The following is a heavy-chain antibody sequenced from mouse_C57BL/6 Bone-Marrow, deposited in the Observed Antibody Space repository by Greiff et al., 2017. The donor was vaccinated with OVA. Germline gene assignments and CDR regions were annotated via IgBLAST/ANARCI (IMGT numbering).Heavy chain of an antibody. CDR3: ARSNYREMDY. CDR2: IYPGSGST. D-gene: IGHD2-14*01. J-gene: IGHJ4*01. V-gene: IGHV1-55*01. CDR1: GYTFTSYW. Sequence: QVHVKQPGAELVKPGASVKMSCKASGYTFTSYWITWVKQRPGQGLEWIGDIYPGSGSTNYNEKFKSKATLTVDTSSSTAYMQLSSLTSEDSAVYYCARSNYREMDYWGQGTSVTVSS.